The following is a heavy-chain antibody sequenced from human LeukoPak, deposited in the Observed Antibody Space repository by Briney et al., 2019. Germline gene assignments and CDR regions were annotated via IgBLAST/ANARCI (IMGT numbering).Heavy chain of an antibody. D-gene: IGHD2/OR15-2a*01. J-gene: IGHJ4*02. CDR2: IWYDGSNK. CDR3: ARDQMLGTTSVEY. Sequence: GTSLRLSCAASGFTFNRHGMHWVRQAPGKGLEWVAVIWYDGSNKYYGDSVKGRFTISRDNSRNTLNLQMNSLRVDDTAVYYCARDQMLGTTSVEYWGQGTLVTVSS. CDR1: GFTFNRHG. V-gene: IGHV3-33*01.